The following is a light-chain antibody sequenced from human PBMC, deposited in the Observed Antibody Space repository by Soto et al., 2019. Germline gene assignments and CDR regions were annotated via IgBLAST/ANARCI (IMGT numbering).Light chain of an antibody. J-gene: IGKJ5*01. Sequence: DIQLTHSPSFLSASVGDRFTITCRASQGIGSYLAWYQQKPGKAPKLLIYTASTLQSGVPSRFSGSGSGAEFTLTIISLQPEDFATYYCQQFNDYPITFGQGTRLEIK. CDR2: TAS. CDR1: QGIGSY. CDR3: QQFNDYPIT. V-gene: IGKV1-9*01.